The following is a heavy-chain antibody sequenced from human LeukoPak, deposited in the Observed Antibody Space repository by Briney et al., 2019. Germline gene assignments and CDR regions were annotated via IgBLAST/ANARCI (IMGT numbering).Heavy chain of an antibody. V-gene: IGHV1-18*01. CDR1: GYTFTSHS. D-gene: IGHD2-8*01. CDR3: VRDSPRVGFGTTYFDT. Sequence: ASVKVSCKTSGYTFTSHSISWVRQAPGQGLEWMGWISSYNGDTNYTQKIQGRVTMTRDTTTRTVYMELMSLRSDDTAVYYCVRDSPRVGFGTTYFDTWGQGTLVIVSS. CDR2: ISSYNGDT. J-gene: IGHJ4*02.